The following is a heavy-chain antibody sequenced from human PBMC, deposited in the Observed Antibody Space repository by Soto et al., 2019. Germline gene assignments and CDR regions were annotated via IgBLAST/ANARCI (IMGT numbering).Heavy chain of an antibody. D-gene: IGHD3-16*01. CDR3: ARARDYDYIWGSSSGGYYFDY. Sequence: QPLSLTCAISGDSVSSNSAAWNWIRQSPSRGLEWLGSIYFMSKLYIYYAVSVKSRITITPVTSKNQFSLQLNSVTPEDTAVYYCARARDYDYIWGSSSGGYYFDYWGQGTLVTVSS. J-gene: IGHJ4*02. CDR2: IYFMSKLYI. V-gene: IGHV6-1*01. CDR1: GDSVSSNSAA.